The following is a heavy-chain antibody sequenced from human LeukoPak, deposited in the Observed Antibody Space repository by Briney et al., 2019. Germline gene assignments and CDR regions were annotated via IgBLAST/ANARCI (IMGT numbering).Heavy chain of an antibody. CDR1: GGSFSGYY. V-gene: IGHV4-34*01. Sequence: SETLSLTCAVYGGSFSGYYWSWIRQPPGKGLEWIGEINHSGSTNYNPSLKSRVTISVDTSKNQFSLKLSSVTAADPAVYYCARPPLGYYGSGSYGRYGMDVWGQGTTVTVSS. CDR3: ARPPLGYYGSGSYGRYGMDV. CDR2: INHSGST. D-gene: IGHD3-10*01. J-gene: IGHJ6*02.